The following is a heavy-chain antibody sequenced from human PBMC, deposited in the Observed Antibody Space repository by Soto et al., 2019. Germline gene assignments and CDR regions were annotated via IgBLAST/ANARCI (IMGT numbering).Heavy chain of an antibody. D-gene: IGHD2-8*01. Sequence: GGSLRLSCAASGFTFSNYWMNWVRQVPGKGLVWVSRLNPDGSITKYADSVKGRFTISRDNAKNTVYLQMNSLGAEDTALYYCVFDLGQCLNGACSSWCQAILVSVS. CDR3: VFDLGQCLNGACSS. CDR1: GFTFSNYW. V-gene: IGHV3-74*01. J-gene: IGHJ4*02. CDR2: LNPDGSIT.